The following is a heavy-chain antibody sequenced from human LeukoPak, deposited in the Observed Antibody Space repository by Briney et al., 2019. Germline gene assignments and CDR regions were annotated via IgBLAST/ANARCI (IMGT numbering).Heavy chain of an antibody. CDR2: ISSSSSYT. D-gene: IGHD4-17*01. V-gene: IGHV3-11*06. Sequence: PGGSLRLSCAASGFTFSDCYMSWIRQAPGKGLEWVSYISSSSSYTNYADSVKGRFTISRDSAKNSLYLQMNSLRAEDTAVYYCARDYGDYVSYFDYWGQGTLVTVSS. J-gene: IGHJ4*02. CDR3: ARDYGDYVSYFDY. CDR1: GFTFSDCY.